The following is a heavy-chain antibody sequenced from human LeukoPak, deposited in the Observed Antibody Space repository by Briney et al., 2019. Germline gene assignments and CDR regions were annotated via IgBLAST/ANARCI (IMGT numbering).Heavy chain of an antibody. D-gene: IGHD4-17*01. J-gene: IGHJ4*02. CDR1: GGSISSYY. V-gene: IGHV4-4*07. CDR3: ARSYGDYVAPNFDY. Sequence: PSESLSLTCTVSGGSISSYYWSWIRQPAGKGLEWIWRIYTSGSTNYNPALKSRGTMSVDTSKNQFSLKLSSVTAADTAVYYCARSYGDYVAPNFDYWGQGTLVTVSS. CDR2: IYTSGST.